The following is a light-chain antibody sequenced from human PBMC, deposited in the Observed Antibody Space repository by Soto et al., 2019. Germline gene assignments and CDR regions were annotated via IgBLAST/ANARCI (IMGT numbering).Light chain of an antibody. CDR3: AAWDDSLNGVV. CDR1: SSNIGNNV. J-gene: IGLJ2*01. CDR2: YDN. Sequence: QSVLTQAPSVSEAPRQRVTISCSGSSSNIGNNVVNWYQQLPGKAPTLLIYYDNRLPSGVSDRFSGSKSGTSASLAISGLQSEDEADYYCAAWDDSLNGVVFGGGTKLTVL. V-gene: IGLV1-36*01.